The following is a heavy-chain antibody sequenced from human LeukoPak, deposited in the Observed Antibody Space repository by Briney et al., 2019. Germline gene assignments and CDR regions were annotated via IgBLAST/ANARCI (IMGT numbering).Heavy chain of an antibody. J-gene: IGHJ4*02. CDR1: GFSFSDYY. Sequence: GGSLRLSCAASGFSFSDYYMSWIRQAPGKGLEWVSYISSSSSYTNYADSVKGRFTISRDNTKNSVYLQMNSLRAEDTAVYYCAKTEPYGSGSYYPGYWGQGTLVTVSS. CDR3: AKTEPYGSGSYYPGY. D-gene: IGHD3-10*01. CDR2: ISSSSSYT. V-gene: IGHV3-11*06.